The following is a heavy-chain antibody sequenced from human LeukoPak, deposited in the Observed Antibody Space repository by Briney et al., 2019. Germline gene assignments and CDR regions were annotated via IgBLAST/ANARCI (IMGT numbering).Heavy chain of an antibody. J-gene: IGHJ4*02. V-gene: IGHV4-39*01. CDR3: ARQFDY. CDR2: ISYTGST. CDR1: GGSISSGSYY. Sequence: PSETLSLTCTVSGGSISSGSYYWGWIRQPPGKGLEWIGSISYTGSTYYNPSLKSRVTVSVDTSKNQFSLKLTSVTAADTAVYYCARQFDYWGQGTLVTVSS.